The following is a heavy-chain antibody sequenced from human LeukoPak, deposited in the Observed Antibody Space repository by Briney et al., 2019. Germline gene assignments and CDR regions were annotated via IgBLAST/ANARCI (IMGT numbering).Heavy chain of an antibody. CDR3: ARGDPPSNFDY. CDR2: IIPIFGTA. D-gene: IGHD6-6*01. Sequence: ASVKVSCKASGYTFTGYYMHWVRQAPGQGLEWMGGIIPIFGTANYAQKFQGRVTITADESTSTAYMELSSLRSEDTAVYYCARGDPPSNFDYWGQGTLVTVSS. CDR1: GYTFTGYY. V-gene: IGHV1-69*13. J-gene: IGHJ4*02.